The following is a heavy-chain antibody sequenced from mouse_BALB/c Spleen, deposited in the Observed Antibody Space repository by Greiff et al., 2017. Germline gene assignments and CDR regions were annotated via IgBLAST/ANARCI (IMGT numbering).Heavy chain of an antibody. CDR1: GYTFTSYW. CDR2: IFPGTGTT. V-gene: IGHV1S132*01. Sequence: QVQLQQSGAELMKPGASVKISCKTSGYTFTSYWIQWVKQRPGQGLGWIGEIFPGTGTTYYNEKFKGKATLTIDTSSSTAYMQLSSLTSEDSAVYFCARGGGYSPGYWGQGTTLTVSS. CDR3: ARGGGYSPGY. D-gene: IGHD2-3*01. J-gene: IGHJ2*01.